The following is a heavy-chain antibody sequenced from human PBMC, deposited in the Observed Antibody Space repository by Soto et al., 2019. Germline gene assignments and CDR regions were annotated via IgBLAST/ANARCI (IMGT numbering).Heavy chain of an antibody. CDR3: ARSGIQLWTWNFDY. D-gene: IGHD5-18*01. CDR1: GGLISSGSYY. Sequence: SETLSLTCAVSGGLISSGSYYWSWIRQPPGKGLEWIGYIYYSGSTNYNPSLKSRVTISVDTSKNQFSLKLSSVTAADTAVYYCARSGIQLWTWNFDYWGQGTLVTVSS. V-gene: IGHV4-61*01. J-gene: IGHJ4*02. CDR2: IYYSGST.